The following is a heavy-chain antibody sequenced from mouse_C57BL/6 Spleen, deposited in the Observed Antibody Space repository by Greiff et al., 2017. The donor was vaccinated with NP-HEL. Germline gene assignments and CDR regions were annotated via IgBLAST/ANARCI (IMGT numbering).Heavy chain of an antibody. CDR1: GFTFSDYG. Sequence: DVHLVESGGGLVKPGGSLKLSCAASGFTFSDYGMHWVRQAPEKGLEWVAYISSGSSTIYYADTVKGRFTISRDNAKNTLFLQMTSLRSEDTAMYYCARGAYYYGSRFAYWGQGTLVTVSA. V-gene: IGHV5-17*01. CDR3: ARGAYYYGSRFAY. J-gene: IGHJ3*01. CDR2: ISSGSSTI. D-gene: IGHD1-1*01.